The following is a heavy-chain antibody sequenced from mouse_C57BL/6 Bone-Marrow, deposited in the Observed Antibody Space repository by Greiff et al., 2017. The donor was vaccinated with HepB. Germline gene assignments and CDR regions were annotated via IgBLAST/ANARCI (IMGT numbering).Heavy chain of an antibody. Sequence: LQQSGAELVRPGASVKMSCKASGYTFTSYNMHWVKQTPRQGLEWIGAIYPGNGDTSYNQKFKGKATLTVAKSSSTAYMQLSSLTSEDSAVYFCARTVAYYSNPYAMDYWGQGTSVTVSS. CDR1: GYTFTSYN. V-gene: IGHV1-12*01. D-gene: IGHD2-5*01. CDR3: ARTVAYYSNPYAMDY. J-gene: IGHJ4*01. CDR2: IYPGNGDT.